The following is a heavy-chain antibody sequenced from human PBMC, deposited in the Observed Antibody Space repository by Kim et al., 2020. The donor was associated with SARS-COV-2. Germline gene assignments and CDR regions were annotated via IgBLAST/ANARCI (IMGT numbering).Heavy chain of an antibody. Sequence: GGSLRLSCAASGFTFSSYWMSWVRQAPGKGLEWVANIKQDGSETYYADSVKGRFTISRDNAKNSLYLQMNSLRAEDTAVYYCASESRGYSGYYSYYYGMGVWGQGPT. J-gene: IGHJ6*02. CDR3: ASESRGYSGYYSYYYGMGV. V-gene: IGHV3-7*03. CDR2: IKQDGSET. CDR1: GFTFSSYW. D-gene: IGHD5-12*01.